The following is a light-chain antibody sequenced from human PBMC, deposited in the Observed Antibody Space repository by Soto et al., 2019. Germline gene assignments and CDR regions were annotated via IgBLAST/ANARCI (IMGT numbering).Light chain of an antibody. J-gene: IGLJ1*01. V-gene: IGLV2-14*01. CDR2: AVS. Sequence: QSALTQPASVSGSPGQSITISCTGTSSDVGGYNYVSWYQQHPGKSPKLMIYAVSNRPSGVSNRFSGSKSGNTASLTISGLQAEDEADYYCSSYTSRSTPNLGFGTGTKVTVL. CDR3: SSYTSRSTPNLG. CDR1: SSDVGGYNY.